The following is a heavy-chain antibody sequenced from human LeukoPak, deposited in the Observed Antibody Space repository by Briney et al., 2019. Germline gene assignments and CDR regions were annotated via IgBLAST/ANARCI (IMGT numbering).Heavy chain of an antibody. CDR2: IWYDGSNK. Sequence: AGGSPRVSCAVTGFTVISYYMTWVRQAPGKGLEWVAVIWYDGSNKYYADSVKGRFTISRDNSKNTLYLQMNSLRAEDTAVYYCATGGSGRGNYYGMDVWGQGTTVTVSS. V-gene: IGHV3-33*08. CDR3: ATGGSGRGNYYGMDV. D-gene: IGHD6-19*01. J-gene: IGHJ6*02. CDR1: GFTVISYY.